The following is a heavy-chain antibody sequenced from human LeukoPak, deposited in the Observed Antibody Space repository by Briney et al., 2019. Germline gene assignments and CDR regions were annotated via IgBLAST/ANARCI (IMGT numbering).Heavy chain of an antibody. Sequence: SETLSLTYTVSGGSVSSGSYYWSWIRQPPGKGLEWIGYIYYSGSTNYNPSLKSRVTISVDTSKNQFSLKLSSVTAADTAVYYCARESASCDAFDIWGQGTMVTVSS. CDR1: GGSVSSGSYY. V-gene: IGHV4-61*01. CDR3: ARESASCDAFDI. CDR2: IYYSGST. J-gene: IGHJ3*02.